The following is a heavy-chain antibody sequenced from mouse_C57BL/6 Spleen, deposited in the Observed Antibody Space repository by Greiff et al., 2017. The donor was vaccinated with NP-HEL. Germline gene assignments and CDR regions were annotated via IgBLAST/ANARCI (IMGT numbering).Heavy chain of an antibody. J-gene: IGHJ4*01. CDR1: GYTFTSYW. CDR2: INPSNGGT. D-gene: IGHD2-4*01. V-gene: IGHV1-53*01. CDR3: ARYYYDPLYAMDY. Sequence: VQLQQPGTELVKPGASVKLSCKASGYTFTSYWMHWVKQRPGQGLGWIGNINPSNGGTNYNEKFKSKATLTVDKSSSTAYMQLSSLTSEDAAVYYCARYYYDPLYAMDYWGQGTSVTVSS.